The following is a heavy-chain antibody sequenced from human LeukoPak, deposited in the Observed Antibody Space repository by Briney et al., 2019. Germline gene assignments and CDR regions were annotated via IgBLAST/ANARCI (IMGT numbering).Heavy chain of an antibody. V-gene: IGHV3-33*06. CDR2: IWSDGTNR. CDR3: AKDAQRGFDYSNSLEY. J-gene: IGHJ4*02. Sequence: QPGGSLRLSCAATGFTFNHYGMHWVRQAPGKGLEWVAVIWSDGTNRYYADSVKGRFTISRDDSGNKVYLQMNSLRPEDTGVYYCAKDAQRGFDYSNSLEYWGQGTPVTVST. D-gene: IGHD4-11*01. CDR1: GFTFNHYG.